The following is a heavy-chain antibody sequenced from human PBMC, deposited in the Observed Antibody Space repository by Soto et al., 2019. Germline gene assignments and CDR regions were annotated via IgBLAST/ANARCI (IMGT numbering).Heavy chain of an antibody. J-gene: IGHJ4*02. Sequence: VQLVESGGGLVQPGGSLRLSCAASGFTFSKHWMSWVRQAPGKGLEWVANIKQDGSEKYYVDSMKGRFTISRDNAKDSLYLQMSSLRAEDTAVYYCARAIGPLDYWGQGTLVTVSS. V-gene: IGHV3-7*01. D-gene: IGHD3-10*01. CDR2: IKQDGSEK. CDR1: GFTFSKHW. CDR3: ARAIGPLDY.